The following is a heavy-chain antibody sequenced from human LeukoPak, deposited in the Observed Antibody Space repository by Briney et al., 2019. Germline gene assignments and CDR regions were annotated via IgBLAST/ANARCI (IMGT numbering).Heavy chain of an antibody. V-gene: IGHV4-34*01. Sequence: SETLSLACAVYGGSFSGYYWSWIRQPPGKGLEWIGEINHSGSTNYNPSLKSRVTISVDTSENQFSLKLSSVTAADTAVYYCARGVGLGLDYWGQGTLVTVSS. CDR3: ARGVGLGLDY. J-gene: IGHJ4*02. CDR2: INHSGST. D-gene: IGHD3/OR15-3a*01. CDR1: GGSFSGYY.